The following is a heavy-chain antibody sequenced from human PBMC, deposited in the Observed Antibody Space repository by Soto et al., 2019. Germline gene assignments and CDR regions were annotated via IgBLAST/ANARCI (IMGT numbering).Heavy chain of an antibody. Sequence: PGGSLRLSCAASGFTFSSYAMSWVRQAPGKGLEWASAISGSGGSTYYADSVKGRFTISRDNSKNTLYLQMNSLRAEDTAVYYCAKRNDFWSGYYFDYWGQGTLVTVSS. CDR1: GFTFSSYA. D-gene: IGHD3-3*01. J-gene: IGHJ4*02. V-gene: IGHV3-23*01. CDR2: ISGSGGST. CDR3: AKRNDFWSGYYFDY.